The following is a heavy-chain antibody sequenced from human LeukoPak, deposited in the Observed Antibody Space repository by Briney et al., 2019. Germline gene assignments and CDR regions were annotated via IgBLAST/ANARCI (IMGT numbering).Heavy chain of an antibody. D-gene: IGHD5-18*01. J-gene: IGHJ4*02. CDR3: AKDGRGGYSYGSYFDY. CDR2: ISASGVST. V-gene: IGHV3-23*01. CDR1: GFTFGSYS. Sequence: GGSLRLSCAASGFTFGSYSMNWVRQAPGKGLEWVSAISASGVSTYYADSVKGRFTISRDNSKNTLYLQMNSLRAEDTALYYCAKDGRGGYSYGSYFDYWGQGILVTVSS.